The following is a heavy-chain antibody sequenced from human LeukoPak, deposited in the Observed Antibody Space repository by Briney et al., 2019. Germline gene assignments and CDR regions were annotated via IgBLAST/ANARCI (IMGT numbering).Heavy chain of an antibody. J-gene: IGHJ6*03. V-gene: IGHV3-21*01. Sequence: GGSLRLSCAASGFTFSSYSMNWVRQAPGKGLEWVSSISSSSSYIYYADSVKGRFTISSDNAKNSLYLQMNSQRAEHTAVYYCPKSPLCEFWSVYWGYMDVWGHGTTVTVSS. D-gene: IGHD3-3*01. CDR3: PKSPLCEFWSVYWGYMDV. CDR1: GFTFSSYS. CDR2: ISSSSSYI.